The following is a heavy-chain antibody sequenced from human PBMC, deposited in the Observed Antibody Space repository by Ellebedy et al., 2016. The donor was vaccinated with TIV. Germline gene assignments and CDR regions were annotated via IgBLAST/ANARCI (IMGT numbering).Heavy chain of an antibody. CDR3: ARGGTVAGTEWFDP. CDR1: GGSISSYY. V-gene: IGHV4-59*01. J-gene: IGHJ5*02. CDR2: IYYSGST. Sequence: GSLRLSXAVYGGSISSYYWSWIRQPPGKGLEWIGYIYYSGSTNYNPSLKSRVTISVDTSKNQFPLKLSSVTAADTAVYYCARGGTVAGTEWFDPWGQGTLVTVSS. D-gene: IGHD6-19*01.